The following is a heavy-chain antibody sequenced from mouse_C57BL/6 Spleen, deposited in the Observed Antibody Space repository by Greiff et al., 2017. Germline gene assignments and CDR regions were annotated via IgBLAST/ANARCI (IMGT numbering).Heavy chain of an antibody. CDR2: IYPGDGAT. D-gene: IGHD1-1*01. CDR1: GYAFSSSW. CDR3: ADGSSFYWYFDV. Sequence: VQLVESGPELVKPGASVKISCKASGYAFSSSWMNWVKQRPGKGLEWIGRIYPGDGATNYNGKFKGKATLTADKSSSTAYMQLSSLTSEDAAVYFCADGSSFYWYFDVWGTGTTVTVSS. J-gene: IGHJ1*03. V-gene: IGHV1-82*01.